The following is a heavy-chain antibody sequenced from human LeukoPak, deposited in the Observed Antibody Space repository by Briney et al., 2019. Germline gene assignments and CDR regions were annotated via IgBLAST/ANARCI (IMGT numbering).Heavy chain of an antibody. D-gene: IGHD3-10*01. CDR3: ARHGLWFGELLRADYFDY. CDR2: INHSGST. Sequence: SETLSLTCAVYGGSFSGYYWSWIRQPPGRGLEWIGEINHSGSTNYNPSLKSRVTISLDTSKNQFSLKLSSVTAADTAVYYCARHGLWFGELLRADYFDYWGQGTLVTVSS. J-gene: IGHJ4*02. CDR1: GGSFSGYY. V-gene: IGHV4-34*01.